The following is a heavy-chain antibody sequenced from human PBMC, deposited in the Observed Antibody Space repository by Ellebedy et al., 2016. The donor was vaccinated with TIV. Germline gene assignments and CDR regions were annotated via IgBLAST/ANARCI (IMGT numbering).Heavy chain of an antibody. D-gene: IGHD4-17*01. V-gene: IGHV3-66*01. CDR1: GFTVSSNY. J-gene: IGHJ6*02. CDR3: ARETPQAEFGDRYYYYYGMDV. CDR2: IYSGGST. Sequence: GGSLRLSCAASGFTVSSNYMSWVRQAPGKGLEWVSIIYSGGSTYYADSVKGRFTISRDNSKNTLYLQMNSLRAEDTAVYYCARETPQAEFGDRYYYYYGMDVWGQGTTVTVSS.